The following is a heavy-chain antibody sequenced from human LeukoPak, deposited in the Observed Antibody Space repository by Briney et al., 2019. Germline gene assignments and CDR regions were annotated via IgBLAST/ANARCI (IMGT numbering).Heavy chain of an antibody. CDR1: GYTFTNYG. CDR2: ISADNGDT. Sequence: ASAKVSCKASGYTFTNYGISWVRQAPGQGLEWMGWISADNGDTNYAQNLQDRVTMTTDTSTSTVYMELRSLRSEDTAVYYCARDWDCSGGACRDCFDPWGQGTLVTVSS. V-gene: IGHV1-18*01. J-gene: IGHJ5*02. D-gene: IGHD2-15*01. CDR3: ARDWDCSGGACRDCFDP.